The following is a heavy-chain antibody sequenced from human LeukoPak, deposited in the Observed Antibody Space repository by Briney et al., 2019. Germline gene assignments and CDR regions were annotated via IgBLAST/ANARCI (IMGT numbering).Heavy chain of an antibody. V-gene: IGHV3-48*03. D-gene: IGHD6-19*01. J-gene: IGHJ4*02. CDR1: GFTFGSYE. Sequence: GGSLRLSCVASGFTFGSYEMNWVRQAPGKGLEWVSYIGTITSTTYYADSVKGRFTVSRDDAKSSLYLQMSSLRAEDTAVYYCARVVYDLRGQWLVPGFDYWGQGTLVTVSS. CDR2: IGTITSTT. CDR3: ARVVYDLRGQWLVPGFDY.